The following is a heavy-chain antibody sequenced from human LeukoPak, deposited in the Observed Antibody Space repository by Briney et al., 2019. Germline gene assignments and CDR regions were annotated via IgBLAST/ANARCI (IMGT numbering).Heavy chain of an antibody. V-gene: IGHV3-23*01. CDR1: GFTFRTSG. CDR3: AKSPPSMKGFFGY. Sequence: PGGSLRLSCAASGFTFRTSGMNWVRQAPGKGLEWVSAISGSGGSTYYADSVKGRFTISRDNSKNTLYLQMNSLRAEDTAVYYCAKSPPSMKGFFGYWGEGTLVTVSS. D-gene: IGHD2/OR15-2a*01. CDR2: ISGSGGST. J-gene: IGHJ4*02.